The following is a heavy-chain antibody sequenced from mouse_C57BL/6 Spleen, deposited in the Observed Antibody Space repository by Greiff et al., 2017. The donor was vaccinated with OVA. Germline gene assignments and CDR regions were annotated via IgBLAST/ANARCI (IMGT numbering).Heavy chain of an antibody. Sequence: VQLQQSGAELVRPGASVTLSCKASGYTFTDYEMHWVKQTPVHGLEWIGAIDPETGGTAYNQKFKGKAILTADKSSSTAYLELRSLTSEDSAVYYCTRSKSKGAMDYWGKGTSVTVSS. CDR3: TRSKSKGAMDY. D-gene: IGHD1-3*01. J-gene: IGHJ4*01. CDR2: IDPETGGT. V-gene: IGHV1-15*01. CDR1: GYTFTDYE.